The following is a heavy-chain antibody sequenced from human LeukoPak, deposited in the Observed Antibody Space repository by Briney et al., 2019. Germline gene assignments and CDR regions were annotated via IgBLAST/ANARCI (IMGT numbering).Heavy chain of an antibody. CDR3: ARDRTVTHLDY. Sequence: SGGSLRLSCAASGFTFSSYGMHWVRQAPGKGLEWVAVISYDGSNKYYADSVKGRFTISRDNSKHTLYLQMNSLRAEDTAVYYCARDRTVTHLDYWGQGTLVTVSS. J-gene: IGHJ4*02. CDR2: ISYDGSNK. V-gene: IGHV3-30*03. D-gene: IGHD2-21*02. CDR1: GFTFSSYG.